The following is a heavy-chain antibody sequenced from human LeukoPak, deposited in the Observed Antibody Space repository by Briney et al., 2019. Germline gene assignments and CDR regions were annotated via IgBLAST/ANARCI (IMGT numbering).Heavy chain of an antibody. CDR3: ARGVRIAVARGRYYFDY. D-gene: IGHD6-19*01. V-gene: IGHV1-2*06. J-gene: IGHJ4*02. Sequence: VASVKVSCKASGYTFIGYYMHWARQAPGQGLEWMGRINPNSGGTNYAQKFQGRVTMTRDTSISTAYMELSRLRSDDTAVYYCARGVRIAVARGRYYFDYWGQGTLVTVSS. CDR2: INPNSGGT. CDR1: GYTFIGYY.